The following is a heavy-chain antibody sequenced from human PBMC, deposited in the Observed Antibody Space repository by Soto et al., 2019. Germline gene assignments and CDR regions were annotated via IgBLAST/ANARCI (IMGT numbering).Heavy chain of an antibody. V-gene: IGHV3-33*01. CDR3: ARGSYDNAGVPDY. J-gene: IGHJ4*02. CDR1: AFTFSTYG. CDR2: IWYDGSKK. D-gene: IGHD3-10*01. Sequence: QVQLVESGGGVVQPGTSLTLSCVASAFTFSTYGMHWVRQAPGKGLEWVAVIWYDGSKKYYVDSVKGRFTISRDNSENTVYLQMNSLRAEDTAVYYCARGSYDNAGVPDYWGQGTLVTVSS.